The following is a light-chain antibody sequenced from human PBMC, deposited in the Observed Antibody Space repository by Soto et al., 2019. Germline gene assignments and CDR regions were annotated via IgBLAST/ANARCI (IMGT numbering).Light chain of an antibody. V-gene: IGKV3-20*01. CDR3: QQCDTSPWT. CDR1: QSITNNY. J-gene: IGKJ1*01. Sequence: EIVLTESPGTLSLSPGERATLSCRASQSITNNYLAWYQQKPGQAPRLLIYGASSRATGIPDRFSGSGSGTDFTLAISRLEPGDSAVYFCQQCDTSPWTFGQGTKVDIK. CDR2: GAS.